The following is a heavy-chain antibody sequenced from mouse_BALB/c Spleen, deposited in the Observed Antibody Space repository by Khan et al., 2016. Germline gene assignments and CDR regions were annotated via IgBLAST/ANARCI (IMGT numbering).Heavy chain of an antibody. CDR3: TRVETTGYAWFAY. D-gene: IGHD3-1*01. CDR2: IYPGNSDA. CDR1: GYTFSSYW. V-gene: IGHV1-5*01. J-gene: IGHJ3*01. Sequence: VQLQQSGTVLARPGASVKMSCKASGYTFSSYWMHWVKQRPGQGLEWIGVIYPGNSDATYNQKFKGKAELTAVTSTSTAYMELSSLTNEDSAVYDLTRVETTGYAWFAYWGQGTLVTVSA.